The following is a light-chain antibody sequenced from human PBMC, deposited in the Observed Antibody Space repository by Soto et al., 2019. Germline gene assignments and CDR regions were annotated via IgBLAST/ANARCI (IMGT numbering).Light chain of an antibody. J-gene: IGLJ7*01. CDR3: SSYSTTRALV. V-gene: IGLV2-14*03. CDR2: DVS. Sequence: QSALTQPASVSGSPGQSITISCAGTSADIGAFNYVSWYQHHPDTAPKLLIFDVSNRPSGVSTRFSASKSANTASLTISGLQADDEADYYCSSYSTTRALVFGGGTQLTVL. CDR1: SADIGAFNY.